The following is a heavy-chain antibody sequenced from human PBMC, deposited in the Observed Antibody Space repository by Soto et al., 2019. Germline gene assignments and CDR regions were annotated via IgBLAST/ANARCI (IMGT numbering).Heavy chain of an antibody. CDR1: GFTFSSYA. CDR2: ISGSGDTT. D-gene: IGHD6-13*01. Sequence: EVQLLESGGGLGQPGGSLRLSCAASGFTFSSYAMNWVRQAPGKGLEWVSVISGSGDTTYYADSVKGRFTISRDISKTTVYLQMNSLRAEDTAVYYCAKKRIASAGAHFDFWGQGTLVTVSS. CDR3: AKKRIASAGAHFDF. J-gene: IGHJ4*02. V-gene: IGHV3-23*01.